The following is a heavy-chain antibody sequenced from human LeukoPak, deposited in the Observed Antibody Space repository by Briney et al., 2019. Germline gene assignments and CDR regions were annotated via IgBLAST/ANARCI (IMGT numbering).Heavy chain of an antibody. Sequence: ASVKVSCKAPGYTFTSYDINWVRQATGQGLEWMGWMNPNSGNTGYAQKFQGRVTITRNTSISTAYMELSSLQSEDTAVYYCARGERGYSYGYRFGYWGQGTLVTVSS. V-gene: IGHV1-8*03. CDR1: GYTFTSYD. D-gene: IGHD5-18*01. J-gene: IGHJ4*02. CDR3: ARGERGYSYGYRFGY. CDR2: MNPNSGNT.